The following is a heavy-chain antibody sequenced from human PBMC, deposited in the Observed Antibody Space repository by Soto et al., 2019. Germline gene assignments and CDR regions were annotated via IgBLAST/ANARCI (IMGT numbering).Heavy chain of an antibody. CDR3: ARTGCGRDPVLFEH. CDR2: IYYSGST. V-gene: IGHV4-59*01. Sequence: PSETLSLTCTVSGGSISSYDWSWIRQPPGKGLEWIGYIYYSGSTNYNPSLKSRVTISVDTSKNQFSLKLSSVTAADTAVYYCARTGCGRDPVLFEHWGQGTLVTVSS. J-gene: IGHJ1*01. D-gene: IGHD2-15*01. CDR1: GGSISSYD.